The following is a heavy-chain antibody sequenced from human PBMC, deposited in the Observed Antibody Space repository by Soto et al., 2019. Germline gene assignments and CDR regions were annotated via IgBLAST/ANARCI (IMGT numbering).Heavy chain of an antibody. D-gene: IGHD6-6*01. CDR3: TTDYGIAARPGDY. CDR1: GFTFSNYG. CDR2: IKSKTDGGTT. V-gene: IGHV3-15*01. Sequence: VQLVESGGGVVQPGRSLRLSCAASGFTFSNYGMHWVRQAPGKGLEWVGRIKSKTDGGTTDYAAPVKGRFTISRDDSKNTLYLQMNSLKTEDTAVYYCTTDYGIAARPGDYWGQGTLVTVSS. J-gene: IGHJ4*02.